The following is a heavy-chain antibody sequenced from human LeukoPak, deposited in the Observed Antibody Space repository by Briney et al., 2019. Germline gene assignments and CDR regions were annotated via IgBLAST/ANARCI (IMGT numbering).Heavy chain of an antibody. V-gene: IGHV3-11*04. D-gene: IGHD3-16*01. Sequence: GGSLRLSCAASGFTFRDFYMSWIRQAPGKGLEWVSYISGSGTTIYNADSVKGRFTISRDNAKNSLSLQMNSLRAEDTATYYCARGFYDYVWGELDYWGQGTLVTVSS. CDR2: ISGSGTTI. J-gene: IGHJ4*02. CDR1: GFTFRDFY. CDR3: ARGFYDYVWGELDY.